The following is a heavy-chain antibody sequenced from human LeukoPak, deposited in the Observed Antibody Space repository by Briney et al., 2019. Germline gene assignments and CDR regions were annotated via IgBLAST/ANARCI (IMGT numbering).Heavy chain of an antibody. V-gene: IGHV3-33*01. CDR3: ASGDSSGWYASPDFDY. CDR2: IWYDGSNK. D-gene: IGHD6-19*01. J-gene: IGHJ4*02. Sequence: PGGSLRLSCAASGFTFSSYGMHWVRQAPGKGLEWVAVIWYDGSNKYYADSVKGRFTISRDNSKNTLYLQMNSLRAEDTAVYYCASGDSSGWYASPDFDYWGQGTLVTVSS. CDR1: GFTFSSYG.